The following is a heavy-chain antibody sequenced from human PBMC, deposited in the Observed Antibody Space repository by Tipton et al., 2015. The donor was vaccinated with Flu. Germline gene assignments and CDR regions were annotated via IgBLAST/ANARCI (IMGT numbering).Heavy chain of an antibody. V-gene: IGHV4-39*01. CDR1: GGSISSSSYY. CDR3: ARNYYDASVGGVRDAFDI. Sequence: TLSLTCTVSGGSISSSSYYWGWIRQPPGKGLEWIGSIYYSGSTYYNPSLKSRVTISVDTSKNQFSLKLSSVTAADTAVYYCARNYYDASVGGVRDAFDIWGQGTMVTVSS. CDR2: IYYSGST. J-gene: IGHJ3*02. D-gene: IGHD3-22*01.